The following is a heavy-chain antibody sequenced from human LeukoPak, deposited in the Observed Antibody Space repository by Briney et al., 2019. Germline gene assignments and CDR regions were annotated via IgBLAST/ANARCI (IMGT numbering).Heavy chain of an antibody. CDR2: ISGSGGST. J-gene: IGHJ4*02. V-gene: IGHV3-23*01. D-gene: IGHD3-22*01. CDR1: GFTFSSYA. Sequence: GGSLRLSCAASGFTFSSYAMSWVRQAPGKGLEWVSAISGSGGSTYYADSVKGRFTISRDNSKNTLYLQMNSLRAEDTAVYYCAKDYDSSGYYNGYFDYWGQGTLVTVSS. CDR3: AKDYDSSGYYNGYFDY.